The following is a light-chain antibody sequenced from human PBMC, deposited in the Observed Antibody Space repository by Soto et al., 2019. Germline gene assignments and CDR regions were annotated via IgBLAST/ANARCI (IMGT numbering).Light chain of an antibody. J-gene: IGLJ1*01. V-gene: IGLV2-8*01. Sequence: QSVLTQPPSASGSPGRSVTISCTGTSSDVGGYNYVSWYQQHPGKAPKLMIYEVSKRPSGVPDRFSGCKSGNTASLTVSGLQAEDEADYYCSPYAGTNPFSVFGPGTNVTVL. CDR3: SPYAGTNPFSV. CDR2: EVS. CDR1: SSDVGGYNY.